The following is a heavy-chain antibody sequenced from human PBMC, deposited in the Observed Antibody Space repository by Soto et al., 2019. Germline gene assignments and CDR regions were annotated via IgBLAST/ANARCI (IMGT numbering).Heavy chain of an antibody. J-gene: IGHJ5*02. CDR2: IIPIFGRT. D-gene: IGHD2-2*01. CDR3: ARGDTQQLLRGWFDP. Sequence: QVQLVQSGAEVKKPGSSVNVSCKASGGTFSSFAFSWVRQAPGQGLEWMGDIIPIFGRTHYAQKFQGRVTITAVESTFTAYMELSSLTSYDTAVYNWARGDTQQLLRGWFDPWGQGTLVIVSS. V-gene: IGHV1-69*01. CDR1: GGTFSSFA.